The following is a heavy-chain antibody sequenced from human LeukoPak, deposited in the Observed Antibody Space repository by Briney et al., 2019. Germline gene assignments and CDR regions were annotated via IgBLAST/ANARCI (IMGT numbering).Heavy chain of an antibody. Sequence: SETLSLTRTVSGGSISSYYWSWIRQPAGKGLEWIGRIYTSGSTNYNPSPKSRVTMSVDTSKNQFSLKLSSVTAADTAVYYCARERGLWFGENGFDPWGQGTLVTVSS. J-gene: IGHJ5*02. CDR2: IYTSGST. CDR3: ARERGLWFGENGFDP. D-gene: IGHD3-10*01. CDR1: GGSISSYY. V-gene: IGHV4-4*07.